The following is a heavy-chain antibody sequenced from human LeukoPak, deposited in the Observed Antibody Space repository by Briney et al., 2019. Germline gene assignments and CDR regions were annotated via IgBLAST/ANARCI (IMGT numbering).Heavy chain of an antibody. D-gene: IGHD2-15*01. CDR2: INHSGST. J-gene: IGHJ5*02. V-gene: IGHV4-39*01. Sequence: TSETLSLTCTVSGGSISSSSYYWGWIRQPPGKGLEWIGEINHSGSTNYNPSLKSRVTISVDTSKNQFSLKLSSVTAADTAVYYCARHRCSGGSCYPMNWFDPWGQGTLVTVSS. CDR3: ARHRCSGGSCYPMNWFDP. CDR1: GGSISSSSYY.